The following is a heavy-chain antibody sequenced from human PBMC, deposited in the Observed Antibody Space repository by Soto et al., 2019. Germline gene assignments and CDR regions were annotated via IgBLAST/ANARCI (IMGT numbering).Heavy chain of an antibody. J-gene: IGHJ4*02. CDR3: ARDQFTAAGQYGVTFDY. D-gene: IGHD6-13*01. Sequence: KQSQTLSLTCAISGDSVSSNSAAWNWIRQSPSRGLEWLGRTYYRSKWYNDYAVSVKSRITINPDTSKNQFSLQLNSVTPEDTAVYYCARDQFTAAGQYGVTFDYWGQGTLVTVSS. CDR1: GDSVSSNSAA. CDR2: TYYRSKWYN. V-gene: IGHV6-1*01.